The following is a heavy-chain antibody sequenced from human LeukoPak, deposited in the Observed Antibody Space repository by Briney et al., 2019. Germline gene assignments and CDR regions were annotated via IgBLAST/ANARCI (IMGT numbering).Heavy chain of an antibody. Sequence: SETLSLTCTVSGGSISSYYWSWIRQPVGKGLEWIGRIYTSGSTNYNPSLKSRVTMSVDTSKNQFSLKLSSVTAADTAVYYCARVGYYGSGSYYYYYGMDVWGQGTTVTVSS. V-gene: IGHV4-4*07. D-gene: IGHD3-10*01. CDR2: IYTSGST. CDR1: GGSISSYY. CDR3: ARVGYYGSGSYYYYYGMDV. J-gene: IGHJ6*02.